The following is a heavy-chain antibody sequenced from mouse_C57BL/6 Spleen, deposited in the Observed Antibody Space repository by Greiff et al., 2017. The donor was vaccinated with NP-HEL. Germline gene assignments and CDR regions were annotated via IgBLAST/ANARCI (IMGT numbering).Heavy chain of an antibody. J-gene: IGHJ4*01. V-gene: IGHV1-82*01. Sequence: VKVVESGPELVKPGASVKISCKASGYAFSSSWMNWVKQRPGKGLEWIGRIYPGDGDTNYNRKFKGKATLTADKSSSTAYMQLSSLTSEDSAVYFCARGGYGSSYAMDYWGQGTSVTVSS. CDR3: ARGGYGSSYAMDY. D-gene: IGHD1-1*01. CDR2: IYPGDGDT. CDR1: GYAFSSSW.